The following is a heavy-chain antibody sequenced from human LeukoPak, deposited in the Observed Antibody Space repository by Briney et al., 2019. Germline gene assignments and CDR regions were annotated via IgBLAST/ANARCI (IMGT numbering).Heavy chain of an antibody. V-gene: IGHV3-21*04. CDR2: ISSSSSYM. CDR1: GFTFSSYS. CDR3: ARGGLTIFGVVNYMDV. Sequence: ARGSLRLSCAASGFTFSSYSMNWVRQAPGKGLEWVSSISSSSSYMYYADSVKGRFTISRDNAKNSLYLQMNSLRAEDTALYYCARGGLTIFGVVNYMDVWGKGTTVTVSS. D-gene: IGHD3-3*01. J-gene: IGHJ6*03.